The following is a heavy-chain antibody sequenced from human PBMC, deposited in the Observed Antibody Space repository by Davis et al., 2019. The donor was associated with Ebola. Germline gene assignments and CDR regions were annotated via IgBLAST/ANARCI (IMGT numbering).Heavy chain of an antibody. V-gene: IGHV3-30*04. J-gene: IGHJ4*02. Sequence: GGSLRLSCAASGFTFRSYAMHWVRQAPGKGLEWVAVISYDGSNAHYADSVKGRSTISRDNSKNTQYLEMNSLRAEDTAVYYCAGKTGFSYWGQGTLVTVSS. CDR1: GFTFRSYA. CDR3: AGKTGFSY. CDR2: ISYDGSNA. D-gene: IGHD3-3*01.